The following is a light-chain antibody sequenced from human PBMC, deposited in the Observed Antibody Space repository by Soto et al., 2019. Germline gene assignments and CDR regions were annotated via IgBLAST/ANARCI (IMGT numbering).Light chain of an antibody. CDR1: QSISSSF. CDR3: QQYNSWPET. J-gene: IGKJ1*01. CDR2: GAS. V-gene: IGKV3-20*01. Sequence: EIVLTQSPDILSLSPGERASLSCGASQSISSSFLAWYQQKPGQAPRLLIYGASSRATGIPDRFSGTGSETDFTLTISRLEPEDFAVYYCQQYNSWPETFGQGTKVDIK.